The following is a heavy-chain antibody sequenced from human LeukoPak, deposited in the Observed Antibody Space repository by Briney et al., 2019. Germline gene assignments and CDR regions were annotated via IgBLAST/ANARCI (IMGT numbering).Heavy chain of an antibody. D-gene: IGHD2-21*02. J-gene: IGHJ2*01. Sequence: PGGSLRLSCAASGFTFDDYAMHWVRQAPGKGLEWVSGISWNSGSIGYADSVKGRLTISRDNAKNSLYLQMNSLRAEDTALYYCAKAPEGDCWYFDLWGRGTLVTVSS. CDR3: AKAPEGDCWYFDL. V-gene: IGHV3-9*01. CDR1: GFTFDDYA. CDR2: ISWNSGSI.